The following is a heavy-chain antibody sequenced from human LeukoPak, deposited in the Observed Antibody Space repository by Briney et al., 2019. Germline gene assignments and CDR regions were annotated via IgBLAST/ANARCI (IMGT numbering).Heavy chain of an antibody. CDR1: GGSISSGSYY. D-gene: IGHD3-22*01. CDR2: IYTSGST. Sequence: PSETLSLTCTVSGGSISSGSYYWSWIRQPAGKGLEWIGRIYTSGSTNYNPSLKSRVTISVDTSKNQFSLKLSSVTAADTAVYYCAGIWAITMIGGLDYWGQGTLVTVSS. J-gene: IGHJ4*02. V-gene: IGHV4-61*02. CDR3: AGIWAITMIGGLDY.